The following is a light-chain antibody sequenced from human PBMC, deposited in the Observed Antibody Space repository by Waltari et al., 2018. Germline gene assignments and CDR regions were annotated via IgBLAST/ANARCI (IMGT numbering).Light chain of an antibody. CDR3: MQATQWPTWT. V-gene: IGKV2-30*02. J-gene: IGKJ1*01. CDR2: KVS. Sequence: DVVMTQSPLSLPVTLGQPASISCRSSQSLVHSDGNTYLNWFQQRPGQSPRRLIYKVSNRDSGVPYRFSGSGSGTDFTLEISRVEAEDVGFYYCMQATQWPTWTFGQGTKVEIK. CDR1: QSLVHSDGNTY.